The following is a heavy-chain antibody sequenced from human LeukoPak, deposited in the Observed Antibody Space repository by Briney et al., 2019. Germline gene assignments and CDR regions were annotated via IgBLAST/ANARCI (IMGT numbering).Heavy chain of an antibody. CDR2: INHSGST. CDR3: ATYYYDSSGYYYVPSFDY. CDR1: GGSFSGYY. J-gene: IGHJ4*02. V-gene: IGHV4-34*01. Sequence: SETLSLTCAVYGGSFSGYYWSWIRQTPGKGLEWIGEINHSGSTNYNPSLKSRVTISVDTSKNQFSLKLSSVTAADTAVYYCATYYYDSSGYYYVPSFDYWGQGTLVTVSS. D-gene: IGHD3-22*01.